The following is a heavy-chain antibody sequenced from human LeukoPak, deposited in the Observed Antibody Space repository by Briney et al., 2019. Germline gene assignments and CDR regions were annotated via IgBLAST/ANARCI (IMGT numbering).Heavy chain of an antibody. Sequence: GGSLRLSCAASGFTFSSYWMHWVRHAPGKGLVWVSRINSDRSSTSYADSVKGRFTISRDNAKNTLYLQMNSLRAEDTAVYYCARDLGYSYGYVYWGQGTLVTVSP. V-gene: IGHV3-74*01. CDR1: GFTFSSYW. J-gene: IGHJ4*02. D-gene: IGHD5-18*01. CDR2: INSDRSST. CDR3: ARDLGYSYGYVY.